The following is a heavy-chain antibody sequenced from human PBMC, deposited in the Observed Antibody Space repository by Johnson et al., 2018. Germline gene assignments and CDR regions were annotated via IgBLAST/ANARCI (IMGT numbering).Heavy chain of an antibody. CDR3: AKDQYYYDSSGYYTGNMDV. J-gene: IGHJ6*03. CDR2: IWYDGSNK. V-gene: IGHV3-33*06. CDR1: GFTFSSYG. Sequence: QVQLVQSGGGVVQPGRSLRLSCAASGFTFSSYGMHWVRQAPGKGLEWVAVIWYDGSNKYYADSVKGRFTISRDNSKNTLYLQMNSLRAEDTAVDYCAKDQYYYDSSGYYTGNMDVWGKGTTVTVSS. D-gene: IGHD3-22*01.